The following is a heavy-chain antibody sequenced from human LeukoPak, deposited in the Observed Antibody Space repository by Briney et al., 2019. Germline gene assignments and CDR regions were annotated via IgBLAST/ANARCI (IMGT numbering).Heavy chain of an antibody. CDR2: ISGSGGST. CDR1: GFTFSSYA. D-gene: IGHD3-10*01. V-gene: IGHV3-23*01. Sequence: GGSLRLSCAASGFTFSSYAMSWVRQAPGKGLEWVSAISGSGGSTYYADSVKGRFTISRDNSKNTLYLQMNSLRAEDTVVYYCARDLTLDYGYPIYYYYYMDVWGKGTTVTVSS. J-gene: IGHJ6*03. CDR3: ARDLTLDYGYPIYYYYYMDV.